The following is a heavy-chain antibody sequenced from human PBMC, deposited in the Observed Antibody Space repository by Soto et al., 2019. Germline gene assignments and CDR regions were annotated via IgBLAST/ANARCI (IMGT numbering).Heavy chain of an antibody. J-gene: IGHJ4*02. CDR1: GFTLSSYA. Sequence: QEQVVESGGGVVQPGRSLRLSCAASGFTLSSYAMHWVRQAPGKGLEWVAMIWSDGTTKYYADSVKGRFTISRGSSKKTWYLQMNSLRVDDTAVYYCVRDPLGSGWAFDYWGQGTLVTVSS. CDR2: IWSDGTTK. V-gene: IGHV3-33*01. CDR3: VRDPLGSGWAFDY. D-gene: IGHD6-19*01.